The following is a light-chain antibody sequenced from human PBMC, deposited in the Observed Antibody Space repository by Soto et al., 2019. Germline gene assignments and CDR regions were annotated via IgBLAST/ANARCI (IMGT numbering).Light chain of an antibody. CDR1: QDINSR. CDR3: LQVANFPRT. Sequence: DIQMTQPPSSVSASVGDTVTITCRASQDINSRLAWFQQQPGRPPKYVIQAAAMLQSGFPSRFAGSGSGRDFTLTIHTLQPEDSATYYCLQVANFPRTFGQGTKVDIK. J-gene: IGKJ1*01. V-gene: IGKV1-12*01. CDR2: AAA.